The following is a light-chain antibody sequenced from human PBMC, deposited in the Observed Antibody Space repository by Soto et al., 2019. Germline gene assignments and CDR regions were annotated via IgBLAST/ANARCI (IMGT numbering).Light chain of an antibody. Sequence: QAASVSGSPGQSITISCTGTISDVGGYDFVSWYQHRPGKAPKLMIYDVSYRPSGVSNRFSGSKSGNTASLTVSGLQADDECDYYCSSYTTSGTYVFGTGTKVTVL. V-gene: IGLV2-14*03. CDR2: DVS. CDR3: SSYTTSGTYV. J-gene: IGLJ1*01. CDR1: ISDVGGYDF.